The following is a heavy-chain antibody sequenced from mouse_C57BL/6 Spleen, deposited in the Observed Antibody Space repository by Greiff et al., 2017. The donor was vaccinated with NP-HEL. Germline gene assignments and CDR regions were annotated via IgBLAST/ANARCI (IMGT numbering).Heavy chain of an antibody. CDR1: GYSITSGY. D-gene: IGHD2-4*01. Sequence: EVQLQESGPGLAKPSQTLSLTCSVTGYSITSGYWNWIRKFPGNKLEYMGYISYSGSTYYNPSLKSRISITRDTSKNQYYLQLNSVTTEDTATYYCARWRDYDYAMDYWGQGTSVTVSS. CDR2: ISYSGST. CDR3: ARWRDYDYAMDY. J-gene: IGHJ4*01. V-gene: IGHV3-8*01.